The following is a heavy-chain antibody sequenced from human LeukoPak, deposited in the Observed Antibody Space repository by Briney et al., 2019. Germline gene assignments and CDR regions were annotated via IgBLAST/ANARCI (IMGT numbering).Heavy chain of an antibody. D-gene: IGHD1-14*01. Sequence: PSETLSLTCTVSGGSISSGDYYWSWIRQPPGKGLEWIGYIYHSGSTYYNPSLKSRVTISVDRSKNQFSLKLSSVTAADTAVYYCARDRVGGYDPWGQGTLVTVSS. CDR1: GGSISSGDYY. CDR2: IYHSGST. J-gene: IGHJ5*02. V-gene: IGHV4-30-4*08. CDR3: ARDRVGGYDP.